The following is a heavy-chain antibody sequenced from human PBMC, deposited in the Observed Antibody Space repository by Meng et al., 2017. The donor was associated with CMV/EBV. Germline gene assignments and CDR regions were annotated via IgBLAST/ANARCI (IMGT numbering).Heavy chain of an antibody. J-gene: IGHJ4*02. CDR1: GFTVSSNY. CDR2: IYSGGST. CDR3: ARGGY. V-gene: IGHV3-53*01. Sequence: GESLKISCAASGFTVSSNYMTWVCQAPGKGLEWVSVIYSGGSTYYADFVKGRFTISRDNSKNTLYLQMNSLRAEDTAVYYCARGGYWGQGTLVTVSS.